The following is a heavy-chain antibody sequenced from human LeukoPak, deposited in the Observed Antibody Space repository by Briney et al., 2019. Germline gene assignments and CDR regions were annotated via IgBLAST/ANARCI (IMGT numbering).Heavy chain of an antibody. J-gene: IGHJ4*02. CDR2: VSYSGST. D-gene: IGHD6-19*01. V-gene: IGHV4-59*01. CDR3: ARVKQIAVAGMGVFDH. CDR1: GGSISSYY. Sequence: SETLSLTCTVSGGSISSYYWTWIRQPPGKGLECIGYVSYSGSTNYNPSLKSRVTISVDTSKSQFSLKLSSVTAADTAVYYCARVKQIAVAGMGVFDHWGQGTLVTVSS.